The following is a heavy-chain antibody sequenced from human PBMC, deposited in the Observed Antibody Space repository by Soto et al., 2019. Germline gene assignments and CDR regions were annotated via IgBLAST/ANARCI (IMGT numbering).Heavy chain of an antibody. Sequence: GAALKISCRVSGYSFTSYWNSWVRQMPGKGLEWMGRIDPTDSYANYSPSLQGHVTFSVDRSINTAYLQWSSLKAPNTAVYYCARLYSRHGTNGQLDYWGQGTLVTVSS. J-gene: IGHJ4*02. CDR2: IDPTDSYA. CDR3: ARLYSRHGTNGQLDY. CDR1: GYSFTSYW. V-gene: IGHV5-10-1*01. D-gene: IGHD1-26*01.